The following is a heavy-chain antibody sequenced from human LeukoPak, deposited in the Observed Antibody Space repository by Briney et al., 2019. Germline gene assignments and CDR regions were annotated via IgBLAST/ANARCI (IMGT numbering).Heavy chain of an antibody. CDR2: MYDREKT. CDR3: AREAYDPRHWGNYGY. V-gene: IGHV4-30-4*08. CDR1: SGSISFGGYY. J-gene: IGHJ4*02. Sequence: PSETLSLTCTVSSGSISFGGYYWSWIRQLPGKGLEWIGYMYDREKTDYNPSLRSRVIISLDTSKNQFSLKLSSVTAADTAVYYCAREAYDPRHWGNYGYWGQGTLVTVSS. D-gene: IGHD7-27*01.